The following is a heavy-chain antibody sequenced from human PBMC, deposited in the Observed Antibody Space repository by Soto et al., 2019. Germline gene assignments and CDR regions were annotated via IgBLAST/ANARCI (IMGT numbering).Heavy chain of an antibody. V-gene: IGHV1-69*01. Sequence: QVQLVQSGAEVKKPGSSVKVSCKASGGTFSSYAISWVRQAPGQGLEWMGGIIPIFGTANYAQKFQGRVTITADESTSTGYMELSSLRSEDTAVYYCARGDSSGYYSEYYFDYWGQGTLVTVSS. CDR1: GGTFSSYA. D-gene: IGHD3-22*01. CDR2: IIPIFGTA. J-gene: IGHJ4*02. CDR3: ARGDSSGYYSEYYFDY.